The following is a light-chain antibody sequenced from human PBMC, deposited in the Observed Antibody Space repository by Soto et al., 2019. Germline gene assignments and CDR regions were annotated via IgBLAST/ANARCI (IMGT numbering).Light chain of an antibody. V-gene: IGKV1-27*01. CDR3: QKYRSARV. CDR1: QDIRNF. Sequence: DIQMTQSPTSLSASVGDRVTITCRASQDIRNFVAWYQQKPGKAPKLLIYAASTLQSGVPSRFSGSGSGTDFTLTINCLQPEDVATYSCQKYRSARVFGPGTKVEIK. J-gene: IGKJ3*01. CDR2: AAS.